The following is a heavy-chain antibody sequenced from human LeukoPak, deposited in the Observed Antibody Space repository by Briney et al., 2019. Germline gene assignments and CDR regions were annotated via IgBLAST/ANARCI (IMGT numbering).Heavy chain of an antibody. CDR2: ISYDGSNK. J-gene: IGHJ4*02. V-gene: IGHV3-30-3*01. CDR1: GFTFSNYA. CDR3: ARDGSPRAMIVVVITTYFDY. D-gene: IGHD3-22*01. Sequence: GGSLRLSCAASGFTFSNYAMSWVRQAPGKGLEWVAVISYDGSNKYYADSVKGRFTISRDNSKNTLYLQMNSLRAEDTAVYYCARDGSPRAMIVVVITTYFDYWGQGTLVTVSS.